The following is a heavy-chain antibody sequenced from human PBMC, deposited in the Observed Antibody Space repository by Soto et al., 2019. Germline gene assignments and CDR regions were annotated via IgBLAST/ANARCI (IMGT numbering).Heavy chain of an antibody. CDR2: IYQSGVT. CDR3: AGMPYTSGLRFDP. J-gene: IGHJ5*02. Sequence: SETLSLTCNMSGDSYSISTYSWSWIRQPPGKALQWIGFIYQSGVTSYNPSLASRVSISLDRSNNQCSLKLKSVAAADTAVYFCAGMPYTSGLRFDPWGPGTLVTVSS. CDR1: GDSYSISTYS. D-gene: IGHD6-19*01. V-gene: IGHV4-30-2*01.